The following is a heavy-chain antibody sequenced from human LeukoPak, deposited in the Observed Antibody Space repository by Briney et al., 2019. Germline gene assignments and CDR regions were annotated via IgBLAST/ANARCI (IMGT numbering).Heavy chain of an antibody. CDR1: GGTFSSYA. J-gene: IGHJ4*02. Sequence: ASVKVSCKASGGTFSSYAISWVRQAPGQGLEWMGGIIPIFGTANYAQKFQGRVTITADESTSTAYMELSSLRSEDTAVYYCARAISSSWHSLAGYFDYWGQGTLVTVSS. CDR2: IIPIFGTA. V-gene: IGHV1-69*13. CDR3: ARAISSSWHSLAGYFDY. D-gene: IGHD6-13*01.